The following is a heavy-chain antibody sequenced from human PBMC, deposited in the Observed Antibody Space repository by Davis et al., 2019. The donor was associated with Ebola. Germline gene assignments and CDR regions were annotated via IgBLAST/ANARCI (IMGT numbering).Heavy chain of an antibody. V-gene: IGHV4-59*01. CDR2: IYYSGST. J-gene: IGHJ4*02. CDR1: GGSISSYY. D-gene: IGHD4-17*01. CDR3: ARVSYGHFDY. Sequence: SETLSLTCTVPGGSISSYYWSWIRQPPGKGLEWIGYIYYSGSTNYNPSLKSRVTISVDTSKNQFSLKLSSVTAADTAVYYCARVSYGHFDYWGQGTLVTVSS.